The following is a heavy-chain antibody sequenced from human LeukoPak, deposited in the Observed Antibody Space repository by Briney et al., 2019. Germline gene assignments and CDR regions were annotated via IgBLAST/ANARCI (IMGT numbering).Heavy chain of an antibody. CDR3: ARALVEMATIGLDAFDI. V-gene: IGHV4-34*01. CDR2: INHSGST. D-gene: IGHD5-24*01. J-gene: IGHJ3*02. CDR1: GGSFSGYY. Sequence: SETLSLTCAVYGGSFSGYYWSWIRQPPGRGLEWIGEINHSGSTNYNPSLKSRVTISVDTSKNQFSLKLSSVTAADTAVYYCARALVEMATIGLDAFDIWGQGTMVTVSS.